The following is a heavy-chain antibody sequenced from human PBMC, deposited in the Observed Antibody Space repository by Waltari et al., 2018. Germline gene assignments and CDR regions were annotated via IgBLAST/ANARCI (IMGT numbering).Heavy chain of an antibody. Sequence: QVQLVQSGAEVKKPGASVKVSCQASAYTLPCYYMPLVRPAPGEGLEWMGRINPNSGGTNYEQKFQGRVTMTRDTSISTAYMELSRLRSDDTAVYYCAREYGDYRANWFDPWGQGTLVTVSS. CDR2: INPNSGGT. V-gene: IGHV1-2*06. CDR3: AREYGDYRANWFDP. D-gene: IGHD4-17*01. J-gene: IGHJ5*02. CDR1: AYTLPCYY.